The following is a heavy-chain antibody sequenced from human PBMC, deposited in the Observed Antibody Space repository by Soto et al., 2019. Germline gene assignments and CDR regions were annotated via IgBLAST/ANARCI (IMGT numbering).Heavy chain of an antibody. CDR1: GFTFSSYD. CDR3: ARQSGGSPKRYYYYMDV. V-gene: IGHV3-13*01. CDR2: IGTAGDT. J-gene: IGHJ6*03. D-gene: IGHD2-15*01. Sequence: PGGSLRLSCAASGFTFSSYDMHWVRQATGKGLEWVSAIGTAGDTYYPGSVKGRFTISRENAKNSLYLQMNSLRTGDTAVYYCARQSGGSPKRYYYYMDVWGKGTTVTVSS.